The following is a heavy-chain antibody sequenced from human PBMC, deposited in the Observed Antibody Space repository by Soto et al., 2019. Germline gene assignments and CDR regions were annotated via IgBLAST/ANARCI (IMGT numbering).Heavy chain of an antibody. CDR3: ARSAQDIILVPTAIGSLDY. V-gene: IGHV1-69*02. D-gene: IGHD2-2*01. J-gene: IGHJ4*02. Sequence: ASVKVSCKASGGTFSSYTISWVRQAPGQGLEWMGRIIPILGIANYAQKFQGRVTITADKSTSTAYMELSSLRSEDTAVYYCARSAQDIILVPTAIGSLDYWGQGTLVTVSS. CDR1: GGTFSSYT. CDR2: IIPILGIA.